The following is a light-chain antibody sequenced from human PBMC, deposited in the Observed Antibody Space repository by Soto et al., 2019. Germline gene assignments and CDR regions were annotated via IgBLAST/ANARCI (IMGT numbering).Light chain of an antibody. J-gene: IGLJ2*01. CDR1: SSNIGSNT. CDR2: TNN. Sequence: QSVLTQPPSASGTPGQRVTISCSGSSSNIGSNTVNWYQQLPGTAPKRLIYTNNQRPSGVPDRFSGSKSGTSASLAISGLQSEDEADYYCSAWADSLNGWVFGGGTKLTVL. CDR3: SAWADSLNGWV. V-gene: IGLV1-44*01.